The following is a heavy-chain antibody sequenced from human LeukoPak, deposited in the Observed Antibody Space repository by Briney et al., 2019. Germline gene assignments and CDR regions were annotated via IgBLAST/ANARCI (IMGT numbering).Heavy chain of an antibody. Sequence: PSETLSLTCAVYGGSFSGYYWSWIRQPPGKGLEWIGEINHSGSTNYNPSLKSRVTISVDTSKNQFSLKLSSVTAADTAVYYCARESPTGDYEDYWGQGTPVTVSS. D-gene: IGHD4-17*01. CDR2: INHSGST. CDR3: ARESPTGDYEDY. CDR1: GGSFSGYY. V-gene: IGHV4-34*01. J-gene: IGHJ4*01.